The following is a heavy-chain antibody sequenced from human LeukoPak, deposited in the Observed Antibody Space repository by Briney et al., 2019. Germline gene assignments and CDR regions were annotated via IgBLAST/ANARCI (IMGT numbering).Heavy chain of an antibody. V-gene: IGHV3-23*01. Sequence: PGGSLRLSCAASGFTFSSYAMSWVRQAPGKGLEWVSAISGSGGSTYYADSVKGRFTISRDNSNNTLYLQMNSLRAEDTAVYYCAKDLRYFDSLSFDYWGQGTLVTVSS. CDR2: ISGSGGST. CDR1: GFTFSSYA. CDR3: AKDLRYFDSLSFDY. D-gene: IGHD3-9*01. J-gene: IGHJ4*02.